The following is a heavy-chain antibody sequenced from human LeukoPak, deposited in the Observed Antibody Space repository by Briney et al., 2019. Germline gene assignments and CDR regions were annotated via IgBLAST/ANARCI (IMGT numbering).Heavy chain of an antibody. V-gene: IGHV1-18*01. CDR1: GYTFTSYG. D-gene: IGHD6-13*01. CDR2: ISAYNGNT. CDR3: ARAFSSWYYDALDI. Sequence: GASVKVSCKASGYTFTSYGISWVRQAPGQGLEWMGWISAYNGNTNYAQKLQGRVTMTTDTSTSTAYMELRSLRSDDTAVYYCARAFSSWYYDALDIWGQGTMVTVSS. J-gene: IGHJ3*02.